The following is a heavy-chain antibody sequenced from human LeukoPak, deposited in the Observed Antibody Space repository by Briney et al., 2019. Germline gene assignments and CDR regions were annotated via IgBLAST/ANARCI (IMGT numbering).Heavy chain of an antibody. Sequence: GGSLRLSGAASGFTFSSYAMHWVRQAPGKGLEGVAVISYDGSNKYYADSVKGRFTISRDNSKNTLYLQMNSLRAEDTAVYYCARGGVFDYWGQGTLVTVSS. V-gene: IGHV3-30*04. J-gene: IGHJ4*02. D-gene: IGHD2-8*01. CDR2: ISYDGSNK. CDR1: GFTFSSYA. CDR3: ARGGVFDY.